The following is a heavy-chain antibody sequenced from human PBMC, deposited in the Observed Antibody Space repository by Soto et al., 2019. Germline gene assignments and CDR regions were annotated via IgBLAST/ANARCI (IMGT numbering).Heavy chain of an antibody. CDR1: GGTFSNYT. Sequence: SVKVSCKASGGTFSNYTISWVRQAPGQGLEWMGGIIPVFGTTDYEQKFRGRVTITADGSTSTAYMKLSSLRSADTAVYYCARSSPYIVVRKPTGNQDYYGMDVWGQGTTVTVSS. J-gene: IGHJ6*02. CDR3: ARSSPYIVVRKPTGNQDYYGMDV. D-gene: IGHD2-2*01. CDR2: IIPVFGTT. V-gene: IGHV1-69*13.